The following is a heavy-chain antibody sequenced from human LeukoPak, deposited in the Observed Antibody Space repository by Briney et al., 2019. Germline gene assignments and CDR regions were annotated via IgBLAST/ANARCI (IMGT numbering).Heavy chain of an antibody. CDR1: GFTFSSYW. V-gene: IGHV3-7*01. J-gene: IGHJ4*02. CDR3: ARATMVRGVYFDY. D-gene: IGHD3-10*01. Sequence: GRSLRLSCAASGFTFSSYWMSWVRHAAGKGLGWVANIKQDGSEKYYVDSVKGRFTISRDNAKNSLYLQMNSMRAEDTAVYYCARATMVRGVYFDYWGQGTLVTVSS. CDR2: IKQDGSEK.